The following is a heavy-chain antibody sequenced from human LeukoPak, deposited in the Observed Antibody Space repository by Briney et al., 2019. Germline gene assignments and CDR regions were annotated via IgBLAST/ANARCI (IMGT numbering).Heavy chain of an antibody. V-gene: IGHV3-21*01. D-gene: IGHD2-15*01. CDR1: GFTFSSYS. J-gene: IGHJ4*02. CDR3: ARRQDCSGGSCYSPHFDY. Sequence: GGSLRLSCAASGFTFSSYSMNWVRQAPGKGLEWVSSISSSSYIYYADSVKGRFTISRDNAKNSLYLQMNSLRAEDTAVYYCARRQDCSGGSCYSPHFDYWGQGTLVTVSS. CDR2: ISSSSYI.